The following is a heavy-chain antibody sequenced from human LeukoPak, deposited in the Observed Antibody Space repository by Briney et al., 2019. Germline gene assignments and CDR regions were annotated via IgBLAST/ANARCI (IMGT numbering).Heavy chain of an antibody. CDR1: GFTVSSNY. Sequence: GGSLRLSCAVSGFTVSSNYMSWVRQAPGKGLEWVSVIYSGGSTFYAXSVKGRFTISRDNSKNTLYLQLNSLRAEDTAVYYCARDSTMKAFDIWGRGTMVTVSS. CDR3: ARDSTMKAFDI. V-gene: IGHV3-53*01. J-gene: IGHJ3*02. D-gene: IGHD3-22*01. CDR2: IYSGGST.